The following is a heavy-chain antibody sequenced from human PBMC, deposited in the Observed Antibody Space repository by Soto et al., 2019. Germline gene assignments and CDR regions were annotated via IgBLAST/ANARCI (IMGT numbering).Heavy chain of an antibody. Sequence: GGSLRLSCAASGFTFSSYAMSWVRQAPGKGLDWVSTISGSGGNTYHADSVKGRFTISRDNSRNTLYLQMNSLRAEDTAVYYCAKDLRAYCSGGSCRGIFDWGQGTLVTVSS. D-gene: IGHD2-15*01. CDR2: ISGSGGNT. CDR1: GFTFSSYA. CDR3: AKDLRAYCSGGSCRGIFD. V-gene: IGHV3-23*01. J-gene: IGHJ4*02.